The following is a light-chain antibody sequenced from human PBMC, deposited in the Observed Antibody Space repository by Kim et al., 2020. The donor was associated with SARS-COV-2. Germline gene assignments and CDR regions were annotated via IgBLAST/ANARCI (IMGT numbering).Light chain of an antibody. CDR3: NCEGGKDDVL. Sequence: LGQTVRFTCRVNSLRYYYASWYQQQPRQPPIVVIYGNNHRPAGTPDRSSCSSSGDTSSLTIAGTPAGEEAYYCCNCEGGKDDVLFGGGTQLTVL. V-gene: IGLV3-19*01. J-gene: IGLJ2*01. CDR1: SLRYYY. CDR2: GNN.